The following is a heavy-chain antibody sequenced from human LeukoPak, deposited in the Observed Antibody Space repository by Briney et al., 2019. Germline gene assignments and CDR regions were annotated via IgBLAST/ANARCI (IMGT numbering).Heavy chain of an antibody. Sequence: GGSLRLSCAASGFTFSSYSMNWVRQAPGKGLEWVSSISSSSSYIYYADSVKGRFTISRDNAKNSLYLQMNSLRAEDTAVYYCASVYGSGHPLDYWGQGTLVTVSS. V-gene: IGHV3-21*01. CDR1: GFTFSSYS. CDR3: ASVYGSGHPLDY. CDR2: ISSSSSYI. D-gene: IGHD3-10*01. J-gene: IGHJ4*02.